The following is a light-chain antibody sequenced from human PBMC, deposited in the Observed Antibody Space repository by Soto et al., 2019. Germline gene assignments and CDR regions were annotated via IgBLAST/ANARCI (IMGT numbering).Light chain of an antibody. CDR2: RTS. J-gene: IGKJ1*01. Sequence: DIVMTQSPATLSLSPGDRATLSCRASQGVSGNLAWYQQKPGQAPRLLIYRTSTRATGVPARFSGRGSGTEFTLTISSLQSEDFAVYFCQQYNDWPLWTFGQGTKVESK. V-gene: IGKV3-15*01. CDR1: QGVSGN. CDR3: QQYNDWPLWT.